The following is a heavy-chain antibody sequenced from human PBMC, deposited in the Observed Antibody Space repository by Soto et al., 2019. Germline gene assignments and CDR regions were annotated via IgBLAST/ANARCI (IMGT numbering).Heavy chain of an antibody. V-gene: IGHV1-69*01. CDR2: IITMLGTA. D-gene: IGHD2-8*01. CDR3: ATEMKSRVMRTFDL. J-gene: IGHJ3*01. Sequence: QVQLVQSGAEVKRPGSSVKVSCKSTGGPLSSRGFSWVRQAPGQGLEWMGGIITMLGTADYAQSIQGRLTITADELTTTAYMELTSLISEDTAVYFCATEMKSRVMRTFDLWGQGTMVIVSS. CDR1: GGPLSSRG.